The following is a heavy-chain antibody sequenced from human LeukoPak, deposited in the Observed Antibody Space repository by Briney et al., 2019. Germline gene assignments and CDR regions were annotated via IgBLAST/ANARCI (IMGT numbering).Heavy chain of an antibody. Sequence: PGGSLLSCAASGFTFSGSAMHWVRQASGKGLEWVGRIRSKANSYATAYAASVEGRFTISRDDSKNTAYLQMNSLKTEDTAVYYCTRPGYYYDSNNYWGQGTLVTVSS. CDR3: TRPGYYYDSNNY. D-gene: IGHD3-22*01. J-gene: IGHJ4*02. CDR2: IRSKANSYAT. V-gene: IGHV3-73*01. CDR1: GFTFSGSA.